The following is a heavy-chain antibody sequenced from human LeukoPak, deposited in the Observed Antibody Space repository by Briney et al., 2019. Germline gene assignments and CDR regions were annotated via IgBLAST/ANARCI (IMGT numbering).Heavy chain of an antibody. J-gene: IGHJ4*02. CDR3: AKKRNAAPYYFDC. D-gene: IGHD6-25*01. Sequence: SETLSLTCTVSGGSISSYYWSWIRQPPGKGLEWIGYIYYSGSTNYNPSLKSRVTISVDTSKNQFSLRLSSVTAADTAVYYCAKKRNAAPYYFDCWGQGTLVTVSS. CDR2: IYYSGST. V-gene: IGHV4-59*12. CDR1: GGSISSYY.